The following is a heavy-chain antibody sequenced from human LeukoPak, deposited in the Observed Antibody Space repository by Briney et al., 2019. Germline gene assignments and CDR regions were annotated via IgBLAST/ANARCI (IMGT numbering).Heavy chain of an antibody. CDR1: GGSISTYF. CDR3: ARGPTCNGGTCAFDY. V-gene: IGHV4-4*07. CDR2: IYNSGSA. Sequence: SETLSLTCTVSGGSISTYFWSWIRQPPGKGLEWIGRIYNSGSANYNPSLKSRVTMSVDSSKTQFSLKLTSVTAADTAVYYCARGPTCNGGTCAFDYWGQGTLVTVSP. D-gene: IGHD2-15*01. J-gene: IGHJ4*02.